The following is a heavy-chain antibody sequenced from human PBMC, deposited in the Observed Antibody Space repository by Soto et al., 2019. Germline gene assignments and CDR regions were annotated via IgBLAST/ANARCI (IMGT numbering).Heavy chain of an antibody. CDR1: GFTFEDYA. D-gene: IGHD3-10*01. Sequence: GGSLRLSCAASGFTFEDYAMNWGRQAPGKGLEWVSGINWKGDSTAYGDSVKGRFTISRDNAKNSLYLQMDSLSAEDTAFYYCARAGYASGNYDNNWFGPWGQGSLVTDSS. CDR2: INWKGDST. V-gene: IGHV3-20*04. CDR3: ARAGYASGNYDNNWFGP. J-gene: IGHJ5*02.